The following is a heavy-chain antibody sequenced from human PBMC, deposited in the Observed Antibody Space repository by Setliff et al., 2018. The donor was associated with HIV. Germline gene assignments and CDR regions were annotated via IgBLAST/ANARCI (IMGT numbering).Heavy chain of an antibody. CDR3: AREIGDYYDSSGYYPPTDYYYGMDV. D-gene: IGHD3-22*01. J-gene: IGHJ6*04. V-gene: IGHV1-18*01. Sequence: ASVKVSCKASGYTFTSYDISWVRQAPGQGLEWMGWISAYNGNTNYAQKLQGRVTMTTDTSPSTAYMELRSLRSDDTAVYYCAREIGDYYDSSGYYPPTDYYYGMDVWGKGTTVTVSS. CDR1: GYTFTSYD. CDR2: ISAYNGNT.